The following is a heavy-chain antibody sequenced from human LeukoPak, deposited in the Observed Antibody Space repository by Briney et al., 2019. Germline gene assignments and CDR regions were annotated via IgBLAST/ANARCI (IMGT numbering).Heavy chain of an antibody. D-gene: IGHD3-22*01. J-gene: IGHJ4*02. CDR3: ARDGDSSGYYLAYYFDY. CDR1: GFTFSSYS. Sequence: PGGSLRLSCAASGFTFSSYSMNWVRQAPGKGLEWVPSISSSSSYIYYADSVKGRFTISRDNAKNSLYLQMNSLRAEDTAVYYCARDGDSSGYYLAYYFDYWGQGTLVTVSS. V-gene: IGHV3-21*01. CDR2: ISSSSSYI.